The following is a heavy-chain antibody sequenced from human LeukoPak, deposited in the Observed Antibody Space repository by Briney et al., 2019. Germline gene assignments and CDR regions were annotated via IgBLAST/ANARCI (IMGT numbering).Heavy chain of an antibody. J-gene: IGHJ4*02. CDR3: ARHLGRSIDY. CDR2: INHSGST. V-gene: IGHV4-34*01. Sequence: SETLSLTCAVYGGSFSGYYWSWIRQPPGKGLEWIGEINHSGSTNYNPSLKSRVTISVDTSKNQFSLKLSSVTAADTAVYYCARHLGRSIDYWGQGTLVTVSS. D-gene: IGHD1-26*01. CDR1: GGSFSGYY.